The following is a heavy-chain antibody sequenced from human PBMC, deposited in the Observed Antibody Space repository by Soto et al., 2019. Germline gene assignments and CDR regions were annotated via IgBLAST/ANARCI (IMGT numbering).Heavy chain of an antibody. Sequence: ASVNVSCKASGYTFTRYAMHWVRQAPRQKVEGMGWINAGNGNTKYSQKFQGRVTITRDTSASTAYMELSSLRSEDTAVYYCARDRGSDWNYLSYYYYYYMDVWGKGTTVTVSS. J-gene: IGHJ6*03. D-gene: IGHD1-7*01. V-gene: IGHV1-3*01. CDR2: INAGNGNT. CDR3: ARDRGSDWNYLSYYYYYYMDV. CDR1: GYTFTRYA.